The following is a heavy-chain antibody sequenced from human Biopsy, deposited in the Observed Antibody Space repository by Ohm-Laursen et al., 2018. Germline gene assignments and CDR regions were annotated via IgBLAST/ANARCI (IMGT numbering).Heavy chain of an antibody. CDR3: ARMDCSGGSCHYYSYGMDV. CDR1: GVSITAYC. Sequence: SQTLSLTCTVSGVSITAYCWSWIRQPPGKGLECIGNIHHSGSTTYNPSLKSRLTISVDTSKNQFSLKLSSVTAADTAVYYCARMDCSGGSCHYYSYGMDVWGQGTTVTVSS. J-gene: IGHJ6*02. V-gene: IGHV4-4*09. D-gene: IGHD2-15*01. CDR2: IHHSGST.